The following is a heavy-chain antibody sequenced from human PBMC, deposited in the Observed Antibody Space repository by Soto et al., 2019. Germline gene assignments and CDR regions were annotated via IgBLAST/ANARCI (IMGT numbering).Heavy chain of an antibody. D-gene: IGHD6-19*01. J-gene: IGHJ4*02. CDR2: IIPIFGTA. CDR1: GGTFSSYA. Sequence: ASVKVSCKASGGTFSSYAISWVRQAPGQGLEWMGGIIPIFGTANYAQKFQGRVTITADESTSTAYMELSSLRSEDTAVYYCAREGSGRGIYFDYWGQGTLVTVSS. CDR3: AREGSGRGIYFDY. V-gene: IGHV1-69*13.